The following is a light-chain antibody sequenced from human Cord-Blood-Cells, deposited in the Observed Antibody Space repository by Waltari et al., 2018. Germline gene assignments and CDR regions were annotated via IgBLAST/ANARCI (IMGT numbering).Light chain of an antibody. Sequence: QSVLTQPPSASGTTGQRVTISCSGSSSNIGSNYVYWYQQLPGTAPKLLIYRNNQRPSGVPDRCSGSKSGTSASLAISGLRSEDEADYYCAAWDDSLSGWVFGGGTKLTVL. CDR2: RNN. J-gene: IGLJ3*02. V-gene: IGLV1-47*01. CDR3: AAWDDSLSGWV. CDR1: SSNIGSNY.